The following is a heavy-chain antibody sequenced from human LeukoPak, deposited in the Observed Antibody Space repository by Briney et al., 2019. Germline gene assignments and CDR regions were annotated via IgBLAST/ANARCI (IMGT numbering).Heavy chain of an antibody. CDR1: GFTFSSYE. CDR2: ISSSGSTI. CDR3: ARDQRVTGLRYFDWLPRAPSYMDV. J-gene: IGHJ6*02. V-gene: IGHV3-48*03. D-gene: IGHD3-9*01. Sequence: GGSLRLSCAASGFTFSSYEMNWVRQAPGEGLEWVSYISSSGSTIYYADSVKGRFTLSRDNAKNSLYLPMNSLSAEGTAVYYCARDQRVTGLRYFDWLPRAPSYMDVWGQGTTVTVSS.